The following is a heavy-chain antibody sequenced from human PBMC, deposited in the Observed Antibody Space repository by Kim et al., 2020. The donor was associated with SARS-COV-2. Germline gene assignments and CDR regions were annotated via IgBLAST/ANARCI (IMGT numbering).Heavy chain of an antibody. D-gene: IGHD2-21*02. V-gene: IGHV4-34*01. Sequence: SLKSRVTISVDTSKTQFSLKLSSVTAADTTVYYCARGLAVVTANPYYFDYWGQGTLVTVSS. CDR3: ARGLAVVTANPYYFDY. J-gene: IGHJ4*02.